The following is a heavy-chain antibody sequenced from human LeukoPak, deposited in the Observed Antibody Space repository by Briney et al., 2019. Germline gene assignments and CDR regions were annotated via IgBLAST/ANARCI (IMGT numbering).Heavy chain of an antibody. D-gene: IGHD6-19*01. CDR2: ISSGGNSI. V-gene: IGHV3-48*03. CDR1: GLPFSSYE. Sequence: PGGSLRLSCVASGLPFSSYEMNWVRQAPGTGLEWVACISSGGNSIHYADSVKGRFTISRDNAKNSLYLQINSLRAEDTAVYYCARRLVVAGVGDYWGQGTLVTVSS. J-gene: IGHJ4*02. CDR3: ARRLVVAGVGDY.